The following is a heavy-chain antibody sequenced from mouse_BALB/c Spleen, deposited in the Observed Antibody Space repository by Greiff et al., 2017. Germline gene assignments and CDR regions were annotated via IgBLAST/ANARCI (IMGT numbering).Heavy chain of an antibody. CDR1: GFTFSSFG. V-gene: IGHV5-17*02. Sequence: EVKVVESGGGLVQPGGSRKLSGAASGFTFSSFGMHWVRQAPEKGLEWVAYISSGSSTIYYADTVKGRFTISRDNPKNTLFLQMTSPRSEDTAMYYCARSHLYYGSSYAMDYWGQGTSVTVSS. CDR3: ARSHLYYGSSYAMDY. D-gene: IGHD1-1*01. CDR2: ISSGSSTI. J-gene: IGHJ4*01.